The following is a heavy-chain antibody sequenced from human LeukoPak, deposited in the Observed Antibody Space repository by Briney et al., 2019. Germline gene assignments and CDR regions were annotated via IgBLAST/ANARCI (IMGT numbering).Heavy chain of an antibody. D-gene: IGHD6-13*01. Sequence: SETLSLTCTVSGGSISSNSYYWGWIRQPPGKGLEWIGSIYYSGSTYYNPSLKSRVTISVDTSKNQFSLKLSSVTAADTAVYYCASREWRSSSWYNWFDPWGQGTLVTVSS. V-gene: IGHV4-39*07. CDR3: ASREWRSSSWYNWFDP. CDR2: IYYSGST. CDR1: GGSISSNSYY. J-gene: IGHJ5*02.